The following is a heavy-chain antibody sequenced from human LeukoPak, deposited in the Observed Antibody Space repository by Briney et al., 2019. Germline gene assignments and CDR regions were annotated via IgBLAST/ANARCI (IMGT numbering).Heavy chain of an antibody. CDR2: INPIGVIT. Sequence: AAVNVYCNASEYTFTSHHMHCGRQAPGQELAWMGIINPIGVITNYAQKFQGRVTMTRDTSTSTVYMELSSLRSENTDVYYCAKESVDTAIARFDYWGQGTLVTVSS. CDR3: AKESVDTAIARFDY. J-gene: IGHJ4*02. D-gene: IGHD5-18*01. V-gene: IGHV1-46*01. CDR1: EYTFTSHH.